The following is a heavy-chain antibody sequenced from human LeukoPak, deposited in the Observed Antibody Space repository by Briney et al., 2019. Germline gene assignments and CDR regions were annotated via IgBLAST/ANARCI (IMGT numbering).Heavy chain of an antibody. V-gene: IGHV4-4*02. Sequence: PSETLSLTCAVSGGSISSSNWWSWVRPPPGKGLEWIGEIYHSGSTNYNPSLKSRVTISVDTSKNQFSLKLSSVTAADTAVYYCARVKITMVRGVNPFDYWGQGTLVTVSS. CDR3: ARVKITMVRGVNPFDY. J-gene: IGHJ4*02. D-gene: IGHD3-10*01. CDR1: GGSISSSNW. CDR2: IYHSGST.